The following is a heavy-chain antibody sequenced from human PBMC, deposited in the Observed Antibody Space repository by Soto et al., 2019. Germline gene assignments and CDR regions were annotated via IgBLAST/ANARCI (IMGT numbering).Heavy chain of an antibody. CDR3: ARLKGLYDSSGYYPEGAFDI. J-gene: IGHJ3*02. CDR1: GYTFTSYY. V-gene: IGHV1-46*03. D-gene: IGHD3-22*01. Sequence: ASVKVSCKASGYTFTSYYMHWVRQAPGQGLEWMGIINPSGGSTSYAQKFQGRVTMTRDTSTSTVYMELSSLRSEDTAVYYCARLKGLYDSSGYYPEGAFDIWGQGTMVT. CDR2: INPSGGST.